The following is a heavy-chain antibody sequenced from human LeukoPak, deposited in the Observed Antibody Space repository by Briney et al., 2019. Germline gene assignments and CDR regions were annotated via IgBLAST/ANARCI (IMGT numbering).Heavy chain of an antibody. CDR2: ISAYNGNT. J-gene: IGHJ3*02. CDR1: GYTFTSYG. V-gene: IGHV1-18*01. Sequence: ASVKVSCKASGYTFTSYGISWVRQAPGQGLEWMGWISAYNGNTNYAQKLQGRVTMTTDTSTSTAYMELRSLRSDDTAVYYCARERKIGTRPSDAFDIWGQGTMVTDSS. D-gene: IGHD1-26*01. CDR3: ARERKIGTRPSDAFDI.